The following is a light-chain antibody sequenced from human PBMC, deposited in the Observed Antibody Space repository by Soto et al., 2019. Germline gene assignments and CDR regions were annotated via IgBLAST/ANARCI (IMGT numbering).Light chain of an antibody. V-gene: IGKV1-13*02. CDR1: QGISSA. Sequence: ALQLTQSPSSLSASVGDRVTITCRASQGISSALAWYQQKPGKAPKLLIYDASSLESGVPSRFSGSGSGTDFTLTISSLQPEDFATYYCQQFTFGGGTKVEIK. CDR2: DAS. J-gene: IGKJ4*01. CDR3: QQFT.